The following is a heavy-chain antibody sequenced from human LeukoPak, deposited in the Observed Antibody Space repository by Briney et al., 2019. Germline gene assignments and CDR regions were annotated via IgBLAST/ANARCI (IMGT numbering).Heavy chain of an antibody. CDR2: INHSGST. D-gene: IGHD4-17*01. V-gene: IGHV4-34*01. CDR1: GGSFSGYY. J-gene: IGHJ4*02. Sequence: PSETLSLTCAVYGGSFSGYYWSWIRQPPGKGLEWIGEINHSGSTNYNPSLKSRVTISVDTSKNQFSLKLSSVTAADTAVYYCARDHGDYALDYWGQGTLVTVSS. CDR3: ARDHGDYALDY.